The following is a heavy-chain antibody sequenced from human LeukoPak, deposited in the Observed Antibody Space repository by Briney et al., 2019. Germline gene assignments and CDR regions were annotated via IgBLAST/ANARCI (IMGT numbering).Heavy chain of an antibody. D-gene: IGHD5-12*01. CDR1: GFAVSSNY. CDR2: IYSGGST. Sequence: GGSLRLSCAASGFAVSSNYMSWVRQAPGKGLEWVSVIYSGGSTYYADSVKGRFTISRDNSKNTVYLQMNSLRAEDTAVYYCARAIVATISFDYWGQGTLVTVSS. J-gene: IGHJ4*02. CDR3: ARAIVATISFDY. V-gene: IGHV3-53*01.